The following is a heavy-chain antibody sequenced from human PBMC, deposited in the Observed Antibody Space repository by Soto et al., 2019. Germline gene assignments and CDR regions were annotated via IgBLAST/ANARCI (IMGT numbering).Heavy chain of an antibody. D-gene: IGHD6-19*01. V-gene: IGHV3-48*03. CDR2: ISDSGHTI. Sequence: EVQLVESGGRLVQPGGSLRLSCAASGFTFNSYEMTWVRQSPGKGLEWISYISDSGHTIHYADSVKGRFTISRDSADNSLYLQMDSLRPEDTGVYYCARIGAGGWDIPFDVWGQGTLVTVSS. CDR3: ARIGAGGWDIPFDV. CDR1: GFTFNSYE. J-gene: IGHJ4*02.